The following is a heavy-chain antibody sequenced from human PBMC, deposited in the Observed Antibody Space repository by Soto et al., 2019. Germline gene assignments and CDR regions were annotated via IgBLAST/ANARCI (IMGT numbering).Heavy chain of an antibody. CDR1: GDTFTDYY. J-gene: IGHJ4*02. CDR2: VNPSGGHT. V-gene: IGHV1-46*01. Sequence: QVQLMQSGAEVKKPGASVKVSCKASGDTFTDYYIHWVRQAPGQGLEWMGTVNPSGGHTTYAQHFLGRVTMTRDTYTSTLYMELTSLSSDDAAIYYCARGGHVVVVTAALDYWCQGTLVTVSS. CDR3: ARGGHVVVVTAALDY. D-gene: IGHD2-21*02.